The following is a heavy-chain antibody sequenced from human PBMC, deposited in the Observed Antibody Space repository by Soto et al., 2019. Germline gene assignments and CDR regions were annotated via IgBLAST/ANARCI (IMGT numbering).Heavy chain of an antibody. J-gene: IGHJ4*01. V-gene: IGHV1-2*02. Sequence: ASVKVSCQASGYTFTGYYMYWVRQAPGQGLEWMGWINPNSGGTHHAQKFQGRVTLARDTSISTAYMELSRLRSDDTAVHCCAAPTRGTKPWGQGTLVTVSS. CDR1: GYTFTGYY. D-gene: IGHD1-1*01. CDR2: INPNSGGT. CDR3: AAPTRGTKP.